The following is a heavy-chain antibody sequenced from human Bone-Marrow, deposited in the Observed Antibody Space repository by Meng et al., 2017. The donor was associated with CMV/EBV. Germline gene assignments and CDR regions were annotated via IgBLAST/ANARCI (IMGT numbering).Heavy chain of an antibody. CDR1: GGSVSSGSYY. CDR3: ARGSTRDKFDP. V-gene: IGHV4-61*01. D-gene: IGHD5-24*01. CDR2: IYYSGST. J-gene: IGHJ5*02. Sequence: GSLRLSCTVSGGSVSSGSYYWSWIRQPPGKGLEWIGYIYYSGSTNYNPSLKSRVTIPVDTSKNQFSLKLSSVTAADTAVYYCARGSTRDKFDPWGQGTLVTVSS.